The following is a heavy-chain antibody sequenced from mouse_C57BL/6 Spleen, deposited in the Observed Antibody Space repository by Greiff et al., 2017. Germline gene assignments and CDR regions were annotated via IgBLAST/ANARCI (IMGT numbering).Heavy chain of an antibody. V-gene: IGHV1-26*01. CDR2: INPNNGGT. CDR3: ARDYDGNCDY. Sequence: VQLQQSGPELVKPGASVKISCKASGYTFTDYYMSWVKQSHGKSLEWIGDINPNNGGTSYNQKFKGKATLTVDKSSSTAYMELRSLTSEDSAVYYCARDYDGNCDYWGQGTTLTVSS. CDR1: GYTFTDYY. J-gene: IGHJ2*01. D-gene: IGHD2-4*01.